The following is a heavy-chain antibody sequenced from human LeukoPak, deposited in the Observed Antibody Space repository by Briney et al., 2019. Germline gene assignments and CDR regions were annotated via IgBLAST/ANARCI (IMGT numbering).Heavy chain of an antibody. V-gene: IGHV1-46*01. CDR1: GYTSTSYY. CDR3: ARDDYYDAKNAYDI. Sequence: ASVKVSCKASGYTSTSYYMHLVRQAPGQGLEWMGIINPSGGSTSYAQKFQGRVTMTRDTSTSIVYMELSRLRSDDTAVYYCARDDYYDAKNAYDIWGQGTMVTVS. CDR2: INPSGGST. D-gene: IGHD4/OR15-4a*01. J-gene: IGHJ3*02.